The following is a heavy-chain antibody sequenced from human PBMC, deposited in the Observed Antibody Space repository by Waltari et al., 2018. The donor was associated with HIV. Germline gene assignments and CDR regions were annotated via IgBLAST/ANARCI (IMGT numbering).Heavy chain of an antibody. CDR2: IIPIFGTA. D-gene: IGHD2-2*02. CDR1: GGTFSSYA. CDR3: ASKKYWDNVCVVVPAAICYYYYMDV. V-gene: IGHV1-69*01. Sequence: QVQLVQSGAEVKKPGSSVKVSCKASGGTFSSYAISWVRQAPGQGLEWMGGIIPIFGTANYAQKFQGRVTITADESTSTAYMELSSLRSEDTAVYYCASKKYWDNVCVVVPAAICYYYYMDVWGKGTTVTVSS. J-gene: IGHJ6*03.